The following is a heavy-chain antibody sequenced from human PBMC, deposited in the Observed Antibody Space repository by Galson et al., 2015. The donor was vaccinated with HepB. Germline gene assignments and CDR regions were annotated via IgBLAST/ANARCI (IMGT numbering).Heavy chain of an antibody. CDR2: INTNTGNP. D-gene: IGHD3-9*01. Sequence: QSGAEVKKPGESLRISCKASGYTFTRYAMNWVRQAPGQGLEWMGWINTNTGNPTYAQGFTGRFVLSLETSASTAYLQISSLKAEDTAVYYCARGSHYEILNGNPPDYWGQGTLVTVSS. V-gene: IGHV7-4-1*02. J-gene: IGHJ4*02. CDR1: GYTFTRYA. CDR3: ARGSHYEILNGNPPDY.